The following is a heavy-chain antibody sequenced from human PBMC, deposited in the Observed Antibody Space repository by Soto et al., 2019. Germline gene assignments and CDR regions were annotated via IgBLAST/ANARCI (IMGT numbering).Heavy chain of an antibody. CDR2: IDPSDSQT. J-gene: IGHJ4*02. Sequence: LKISCKGSGYSFAGYWITWVRQKPGKGLEWMGRIDPSDSQTYYSPSFRGHVTISVTKSITTVFLQWSSLRASDTAMYYCARQIYDSDTGPNFQYYFDSWGQGTPVTVSS. CDR3: ARQIYDSDTGPNFQYYFDS. V-gene: IGHV5-10-1*01. CDR1: GYSFAGYW. D-gene: IGHD3-22*01.